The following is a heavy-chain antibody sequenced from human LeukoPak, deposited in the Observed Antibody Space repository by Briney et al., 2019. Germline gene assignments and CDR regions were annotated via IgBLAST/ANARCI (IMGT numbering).Heavy chain of an antibody. CDR1: GFTFSSYV. D-gene: IGHD2-8*01. CDR3: AKGSSNGRPYYFDY. J-gene: IGHJ4*02. V-gene: IGHV3-23*01. CDR2: LSGGGDST. Sequence: GGPLRLSCAASGFTFSSYVMSWVRQAPGKGLEWVSALSGGGDSTYYVDSVKGRFTTSRDNSKNTLYLQMNSLRAEDTAVYYCAKGSSNGRPYYFDYWGQGALVTVSS.